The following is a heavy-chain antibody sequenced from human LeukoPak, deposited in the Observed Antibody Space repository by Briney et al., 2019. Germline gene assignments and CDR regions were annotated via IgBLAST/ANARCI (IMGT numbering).Heavy chain of an antibody. Sequence: GGSLRLSCAASGFTLSSYAMHWVRQAPGKGLEWVAVISYDGSNKYHADSVKGRFTISRDNSKNTLYLQMNSLRAEDTAVYYCARDGITIFGVVILPNWLDPWGQGTLVTVSS. CDR1: GFTLSSYA. V-gene: IGHV3-30*04. CDR2: ISYDGSNK. CDR3: ARDGITIFGVVILPNWLDP. D-gene: IGHD3-3*01. J-gene: IGHJ5*02.